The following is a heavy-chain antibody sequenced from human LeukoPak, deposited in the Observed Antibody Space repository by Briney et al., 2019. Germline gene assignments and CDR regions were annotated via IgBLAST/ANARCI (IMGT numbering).Heavy chain of an antibody. V-gene: IGHV3-21*01. CDR1: GFAFSSYS. CDR2: ISSGSTYM. D-gene: IGHD6-13*01. Sequence: GGSLRLSCAASGFAFSSYSMNWVRQAPGKGLEWVSSISSGSTYMHSADSLKGRFTISRDNAKNSLFLQMNSLRAEDTAVYYCARDPGYSSSPYYFDYWGQGTLVTVSS. CDR3: ARDPGYSSSPYYFDY. J-gene: IGHJ4*02.